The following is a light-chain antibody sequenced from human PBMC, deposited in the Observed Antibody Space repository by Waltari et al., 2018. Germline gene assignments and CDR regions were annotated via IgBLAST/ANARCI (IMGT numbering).Light chain of an antibody. CDR3: NSYTGSSSWV. CDR2: DVS. V-gene: IGLV2-14*01. J-gene: IGLJ3*02. CDR1: SSALGFYNY. Sequence: QSALTQPASVSGSPGPSITISCTGTSSALGFYNYVSWYQQHPGKAPKLIIYDVSERPSGVSDRFSGSKSGNTASLTISGLQAEDEADYYCNSYTGSSSWVFGGGTKLTVL.